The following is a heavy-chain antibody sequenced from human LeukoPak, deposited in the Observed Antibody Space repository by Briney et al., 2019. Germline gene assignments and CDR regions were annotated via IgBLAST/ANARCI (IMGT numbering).Heavy chain of an antibody. CDR3: AKGTGRSSSSLDY. D-gene: IGHD2-2*01. CDR1: GFTFSSYG. CDR2: IRYDGSNK. Sequence: GGSLRLSCAASGFTFSSYGMHWVRQAPGKGLEWVAFIRYDGSNKYYADSVKGRFTISRDNSKNTVCLQMNSLRGEDTAVYYCAKGTGRSSSSLDYWGQGTLVTVSS. J-gene: IGHJ4*02. V-gene: IGHV3-30*02.